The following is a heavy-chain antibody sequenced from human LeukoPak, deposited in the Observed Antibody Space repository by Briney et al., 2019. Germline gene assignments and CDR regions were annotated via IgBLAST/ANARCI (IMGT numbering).Heavy chain of an antibody. CDR3: ARDSYDFWGGSHGYMDV. D-gene: IGHD3-3*01. CDR2: ISAYNGNT. J-gene: IGHJ6*03. V-gene: IGHV1-18*01. CDR1: GYTFTSYG. Sequence: ASVKVSCKASGYTFTSYGISWVRQAPGQGLEWMGWISAYNGNTNYAQKLQGRVTMTTDTSTSTAYMELRSLRSDDTAVYYCARDSYDFWGGSHGYMDVWGKGTTVTVSS.